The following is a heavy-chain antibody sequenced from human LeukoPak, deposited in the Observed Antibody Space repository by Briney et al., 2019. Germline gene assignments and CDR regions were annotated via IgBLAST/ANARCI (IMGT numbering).Heavy chain of an antibody. CDR3: ATAPTGHYGMDV. V-gene: IGHV1-24*01. CDR1: GYTLTELS. Sequence: ASVKVSCKASGYTLTELSMHWVRQAPGKGLEWMGGFDPEDGETIYAQKFQGRVTMTEDTSTDTAYMELSSLRSEDTAVYYCATAPTGHYGMDVWGQGTTVTVSS. CDR2: FDPEDGET. J-gene: IGHJ6*02.